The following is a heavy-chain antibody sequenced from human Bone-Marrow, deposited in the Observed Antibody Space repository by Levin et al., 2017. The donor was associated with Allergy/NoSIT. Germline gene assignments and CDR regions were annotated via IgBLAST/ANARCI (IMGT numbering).Heavy chain of an antibody. Sequence: SETLSLTCGVEDDSFSFSGYYWSWIRQPPGPWLEWIGEIYHTGTTEYNPSLESRVTISADTSNNQFSLQLNSVTAADTAVYYCAKGRSCVNGVCYRVFDDWGQGILVTVSS. D-gene: IGHD2-8*01. CDR2: IYHTGTT. V-gene: IGHV4-34*01. CDR3: AKGRSCVNGVCYRVFDD. CDR1: DDSFSFSGYY. J-gene: IGHJ4*02.